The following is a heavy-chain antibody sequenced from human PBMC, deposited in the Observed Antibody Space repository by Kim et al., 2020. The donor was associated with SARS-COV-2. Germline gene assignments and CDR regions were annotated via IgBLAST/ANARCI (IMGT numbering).Heavy chain of an antibody. CDR3: ARGGYYDSSGFDY. J-gene: IGHJ4*02. V-gene: IGHV1-18*01. D-gene: IGHD3-22*01. Sequence: YAAKLQGRVTMTTDTSTSTAYMELRSLRSDDTAVYYCARGGYYDSSGFDYWGQGTLVTVSS.